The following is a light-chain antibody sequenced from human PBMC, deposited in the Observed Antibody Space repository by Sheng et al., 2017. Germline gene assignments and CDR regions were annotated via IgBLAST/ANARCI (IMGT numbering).Light chain of an antibody. J-gene: IGKJ4*01. CDR1: ESVENY. Sequence: ETVLTQSPATLSLSPGERATLSCRASESVENYLAWYQQKPGQAPRLLIYDAFNRATGIPDRFSGSGSGTDFTLTISSLEPEDFAVYYCQQRRNWPPLTFGGGTKGGDQT. CDR2: DAF. V-gene: IGKV3-11*01. CDR3: QQRRNWPPLT.